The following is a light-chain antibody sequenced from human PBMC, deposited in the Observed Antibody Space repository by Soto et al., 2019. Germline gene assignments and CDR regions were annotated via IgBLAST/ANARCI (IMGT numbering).Light chain of an antibody. CDR1: QSISSW. J-gene: IGKJ4*01. Sequence: DIQMTQSPSTLSASVGDRVTITCRASQSISSWLAWYQQKPGKAPKLLIYKASSLESGVPSRFSGSGSGTEFNLTISSLQPEDFATYYCQQYNSYVTFGGGTKVEIK. V-gene: IGKV1-5*03. CDR2: KAS. CDR3: QQYNSYVT.